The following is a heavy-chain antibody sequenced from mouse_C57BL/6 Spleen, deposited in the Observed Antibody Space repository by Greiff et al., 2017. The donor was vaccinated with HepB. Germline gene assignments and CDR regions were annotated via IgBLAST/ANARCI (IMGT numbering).Heavy chain of an antibody. J-gene: IGHJ2*01. D-gene: IGHD2-2*01. V-gene: IGHV1-4*01. CDR3: ARSEYGYDNYSDY. CDR2: INPSSGYT. CDR1: GYTFTSYT. Sequence: VQLQQSGAELARPGASVKMSCKASGYTFTSYTMHWVKQRPGQGLEWIGYINPSSGYTKYNQKFKDKATLTADKSSSTAYMQLSSLTSEDSAVYYCARSEYGYDNYSDYWCQGTTLTVSS.